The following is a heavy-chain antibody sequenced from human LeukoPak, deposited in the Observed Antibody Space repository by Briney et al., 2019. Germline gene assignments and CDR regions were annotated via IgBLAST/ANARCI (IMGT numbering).Heavy chain of an antibody. Sequence: ASVKVSCKASGYTFTSYGISWVRQAPGQGLEWMGWISAYNGNTNYAQKLQGRVTMTTDTSTSTAYMELRSLRSDDTAVYYCARVGPYSSGWCITPPLDPIDYWGQGTLVTVSS. CDR3: ARVGPYSSGWCITPPLDPIDY. J-gene: IGHJ4*02. D-gene: IGHD6-19*01. CDR1: GYTFTSYG. V-gene: IGHV1-18*01. CDR2: ISAYNGNT.